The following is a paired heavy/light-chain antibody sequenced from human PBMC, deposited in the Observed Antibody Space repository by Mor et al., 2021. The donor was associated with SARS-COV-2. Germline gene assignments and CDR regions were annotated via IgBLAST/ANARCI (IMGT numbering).Heavy chain of an antibody. Sequence: QVQLVQSGAEVKKPGSSVKVSCKASGGTFSSYAISWVRQAPGQGLEWMGGIIPIFGTANYAQKFQGRVTITADESTSTAYMELSSLRSEDTAVYYCARGGCSGGSCRPQMGYYYYGMDVWGQGTTVTVSS. CDR3: ARGGCSGGSCRPQMGYYYYGMDV. J-gene: IGHJ6*02. D-gene: IGHD2-15*01. CDR2: IIPIFGTA. CDR1: GGTFSSYA. V-gene: IGHV1-69*01.
Light chain of an antibody. CDR2: EVS. CDR1: SSDVGGYNY. V-gene: IGLV2-14*01. J-gene: IGLJ3*02. CDR3: SSYTSSSTRWV. Sequence: QSALTQPASVSGSPGQSITISCTGTSSDVGGYNYVSWYQQHPGKAPKLMIYEVSNRPSGVSNRFSGSKSGNTASLTISGLQAEDEADYYCSSYTSSSTRWVFGGGTKLTVL.